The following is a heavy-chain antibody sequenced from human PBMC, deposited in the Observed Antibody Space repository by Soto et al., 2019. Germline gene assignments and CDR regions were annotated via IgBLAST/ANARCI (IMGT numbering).Heavy chain of an antibody. CDR1: GGTFSSYA. CDR2: IIPIFGTA. D-gene: IGHD3-16*02. CDR3: ASTPLRLGELSLSYYFDY. J-gene: IGHJ4*02. V-gene: IGHV1-69*01. Sequence: QVQLVQSGAEVKKTGSSVKVSCKASGGTFSSYAISWVRQAPGQGLEWMGGIIPIFGTANYAQKFQGRVTITADESTSTAYMERSSLRSEDTAVYYCASTPLRLGELSLSYYFDYWGQGTLVTVSS.